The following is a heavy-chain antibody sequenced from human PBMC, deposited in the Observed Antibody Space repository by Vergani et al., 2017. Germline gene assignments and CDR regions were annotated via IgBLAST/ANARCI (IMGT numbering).Heavy chain of an antibody. CDR3: ARRDSSWYLDYDYMEV. J-gene: IGHJ6*03. CDR1: GYTFTSYY. D-gene: IGHD6-13*01. Sequence: QVQLVQSGAEVKKPGASVKVSCKASGYTFTSYYMHWVRQAPGQGLEWMGIINPSGGSTSYAQKFQGRVTMTRDTSTSTVYMELSSLRSEDTAVYYCARRDSSWYLDYDYMEVGGKGTTVTVSS. CDR2: INPSGGST. V-gene: IGHV1-46*01.